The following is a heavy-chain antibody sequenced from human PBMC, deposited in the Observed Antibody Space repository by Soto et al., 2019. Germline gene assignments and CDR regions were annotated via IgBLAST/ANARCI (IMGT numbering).Heavy chain of an antibody. CDR1: AVTFTGFG. V-gene: IGHV3-33*01. CDR2: IRFDGSNT. J-gene: IGHJ4*02. Sequence: QVQLVESGGGVVQPGRSLRLSCAASAVTFTGFGMHWVRQAPGKGLEWVAVIRFDGSNTYYADSVKGRFTNSRDNPKNMLYLKRNSLKAEHTIIYYRARDGVGTTTYYGYFDYWGRGTLVTVSS. CDR3: ARDGVGTTTYYGYFDY. D-gene: IGHD1-26*01.